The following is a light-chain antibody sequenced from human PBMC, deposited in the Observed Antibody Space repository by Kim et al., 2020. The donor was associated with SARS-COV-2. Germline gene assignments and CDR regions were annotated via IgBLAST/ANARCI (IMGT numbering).Light chain of an antibody. J-gene: IGKJ4*01. V-gene: IGKV3-15*01. CDR1: ESARSL. CDR3: LQYSDWPLT. Sequence: EIVMTQSPATLSVSPGERATLSCRASESARSLLAWYQQKPGQAPRLLIYGASARATGIPARFSGSGSGAEFTLTISSLQSEDFAIYYCLQYSDWPLTFGGGTKVDIK. CDR2: GAS.